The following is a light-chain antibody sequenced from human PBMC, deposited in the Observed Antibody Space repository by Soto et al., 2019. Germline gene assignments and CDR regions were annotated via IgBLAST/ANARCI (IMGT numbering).Light chain of an antibody. CDR1: TGPVSSGHY. CDR3: LLSFNTIVV. V-gene: IGLV7-46*01. Sequence: QAVVTQEPSLTVSPGATVTLTCGSSTGPVSSGHYVYWFQQKPGQAPRTLIYDTFNTHSWTPARFSGSLLGGKAALTLSGAQPEDEADYFCLLSFNTIVVFGGGTKVTVL. J-gene: IGLJ2*01. CDR2: DTF.